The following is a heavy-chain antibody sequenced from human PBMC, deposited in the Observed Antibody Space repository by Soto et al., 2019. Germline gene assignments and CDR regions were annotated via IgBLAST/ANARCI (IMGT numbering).Heavy chain of an antibody. CDR2: IYSGGST. J-gene: IGHJ5*02. CDR1: GFTVSSNY. CDR3: AREVGHGWFDP. Sequence: ESGGGLVQPGGSLRLSCAASGFTVSSNYMSWVRQAPGKGLEWVSVIYSGGSTYYADSVKGRFTISRHNSKNTLYLQMNRLRAEDTAVYYCAREVGHGWFDPWGQGTLVTVSS. V-gene: IGHV3-53*04.